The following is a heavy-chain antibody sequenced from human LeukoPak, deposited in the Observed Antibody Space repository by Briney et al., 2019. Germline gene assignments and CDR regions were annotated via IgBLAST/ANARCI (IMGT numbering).Heavy chain of an antibody. V-gene: IGHV3-21*01. CDR3: ARDIRQGLVVPAALPGGFDP. J-gene: IGHJ5*02. D-gene: IGHD2-2*01. CDR1: GFTFSSYS. CDR2: ISSSSSYI. Sequence: GGSLRLSCAASGFTFSSYSMNWVRQAPGKGLEWVSSISSSSSYIYYADSVKGRFTISRDNAKNSLYLQMNSLRAEDTAVYYCARDIRQGLVVPAALPGGFDPWGQGTLVTVSS.